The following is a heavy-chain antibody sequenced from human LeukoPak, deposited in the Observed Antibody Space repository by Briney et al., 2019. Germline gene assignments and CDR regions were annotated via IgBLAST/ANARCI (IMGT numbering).Heavy chain of an antibody. CDR1: GGSISSSSYY. CDR2: IYYSGST. J-gene: IGHJ4*02. CDR3: ARANWAGTMFDY. Sequence: SETLSLTCTVSGGSISSSSYYWGWIRQPPGKGLEWIGSIYYSGSTYYNPSLKSRVTISVDTSKNQFSLKLSSVTAADTAVYYCARANWAGTMFDYWGQGTLVTVSS. D-gene: IGHD1/OR15-1a*01. V-gene: IGHV4-39*07.